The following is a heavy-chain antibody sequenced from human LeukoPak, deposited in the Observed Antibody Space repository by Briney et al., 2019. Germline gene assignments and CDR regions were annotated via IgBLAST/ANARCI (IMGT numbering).Heavy chain of an antibody. CDR1: GFTFSSYG. D-gene: IGHD3-10*02. Sequence: GGSLRLSCAASGFTFSSYGMSWVRQAPGKGLEWVSAISGSGGSTYYADSVKGRFTISRDNAKNSLYLQMNSLRAEDTAIYYCAELGITMIGGVWGKGTTVTISS. CDR3: AELGITMIGGV. V-gene: IGHV3-23*01. J-gene: IGHJ6*04. CDR2: ISGSGGST.